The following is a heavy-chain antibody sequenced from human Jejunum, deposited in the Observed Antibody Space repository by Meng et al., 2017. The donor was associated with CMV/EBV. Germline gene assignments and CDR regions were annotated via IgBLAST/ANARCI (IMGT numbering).Heavy chain of an antibody. CDR2: IYPGDSDT. J-gene: IGHJ4*02. CDR1: GYNFDTYW. D-gene: IGHD3-10*01. V-gene: IGHV5-51*01. CDR3: ARRLEASEFFDF. Sequence: RVSGYNFDTYWIGWVRQAPGKGLAWMGVIYPGDSDTRYSPSFQGQVTISADKSISTAYLQWSSLKASDTAVYYCARRLEASEFFDFWGQGMLVTVSS.